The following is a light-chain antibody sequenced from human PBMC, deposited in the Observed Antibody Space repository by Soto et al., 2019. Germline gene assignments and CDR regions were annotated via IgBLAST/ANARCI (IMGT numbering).Light chain of an antibody. Sequence: DIQLTQTPSSLSASVGDRVSISCRASQSISNYLNWYQQKPGKAPKVLIFAASELQSGVPSRFSGSGSGTDFTLTISSLQPDDFATYYCQQSYTRTFGQGTKVDIK. CDR2: AAS. CDR1: QSISNY. CDR3: QQSYTRT. V-gene: IGKV1-39*01. J-gene: IGKJ1*01.